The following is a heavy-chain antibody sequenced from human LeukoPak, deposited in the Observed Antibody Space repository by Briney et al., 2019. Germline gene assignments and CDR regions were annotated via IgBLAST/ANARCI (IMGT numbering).Heavy chain of an antibody. J-gene: IGHJ6*03. CDR3: ARDIRSHNGPGGYYYYYMDV. CDR1: GDSMSDSY. D-gene: IGHD2-8*01. Sequence: PSETLSLTCTVSGDSMSDSYWSWIRQPAGRGLEWIGRIYASGSTNYNPSLKSRVTLSVDTSSNQFSLTLSSVTAADTAVYHCARDIRSHNGPGGYYYYYMDVWGKGTTVTVSS. CDR2: IYASGST. V-gene: IGHV4-4*07.